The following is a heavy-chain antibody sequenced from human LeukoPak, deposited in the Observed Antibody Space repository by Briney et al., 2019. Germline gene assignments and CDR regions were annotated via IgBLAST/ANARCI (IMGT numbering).Heavy chain of an antibody. CDR1: GGSFSGYY. CDR2: INHSGST. V-gene: IGHV4-34*01. J-gene: IGHJ5*02. Sequence: RASETLSLTCAVYGGSFSGYYWSWIRQPPGKGLEWIGEINHSGSTNYNPSLKSRVTISVDTSKNQFSLKLSSVTAADTAVYYCARTNFDPWGQGTLVTVSS. CDR3: ARTNFDP.